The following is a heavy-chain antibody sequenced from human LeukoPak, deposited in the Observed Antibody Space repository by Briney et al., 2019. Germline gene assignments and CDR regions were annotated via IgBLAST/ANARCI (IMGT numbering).Heavy chain of an antibody. CDR2: ISSSGSTI. J-gene: IGHJ4*02. D-gene: IGHD5-18*01. Sequence: GGSLRLSCAASGFTFSDYYMSWIRQAPGKGLEWVSYISSSGSTIYYADSVKGRFTISRDNAKNSLYLQMNSLRAEDTAVYYCAKDGDLVDTAIHYWGQGTLVTVSS. CDR3: AKDGDLVDTAIHY. CDR1: GFTFSDYY. V-gene: IGHV3-11*01.